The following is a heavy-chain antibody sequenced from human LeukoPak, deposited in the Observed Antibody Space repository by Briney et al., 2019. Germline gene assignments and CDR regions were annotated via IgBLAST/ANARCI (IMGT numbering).Heavy chain of an antibody. CDR3: ARLFPEYYYYMDV. CDR1: GGSISNQD. D-gene: IGHD2-21*01. V-gene: IGHV4-59*11. J-gene: IGHJ6*03. CDR2: IYYSGST. Sequence: PSETLSLTCTVSGGSISNQDWSWLRQPPGKGLEWVGYIYYSGSTTYNPSLKSRVTISLDTSKNQFSLKLNSVTAADTAVYYCARLFPEYYYYMDVWGKGTTVTVSS.